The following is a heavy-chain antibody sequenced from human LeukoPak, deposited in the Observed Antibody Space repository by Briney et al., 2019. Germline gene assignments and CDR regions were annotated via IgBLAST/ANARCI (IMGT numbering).Heavy chain of an antibody. J-gene: IGHJ6*02. Sequence: GGSLRLSCTPLGFTLTNSYTSWVRQAPGKGLEWVSIIYSSGSTYYADSVKGRFTISRDNSKNTLYLQMNSLRAEDTGLYYCAGSAAKFGMEVRGQGTTVTVSS. CDR3: AGSAAKFGMEV. D-gene: IGHD1-26*01. CDR2: IYSSGST. CDR1: GFTLTNSY. V-gene: IGHV3-66*01.